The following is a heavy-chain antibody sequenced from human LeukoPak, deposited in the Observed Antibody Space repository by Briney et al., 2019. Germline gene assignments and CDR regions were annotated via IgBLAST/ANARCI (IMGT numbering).Heavy chain of an antibody. CDR2: ISTSSSYI. V-gene: IGHV3-21*01. D-gene: IGHD4/OR15-4a*01. Sequence: GGSLRLSCAASGFTFSSYSMNWVRQAPGKGLEWVSSISTSSSYIYNADSVKGRFTISRDNAKKSLYLQMNSLRADDTAVYYCARDTLGEGEDANYAVYYFDYWGQGTVVTVSS. CDR1: GFTFSSYS. J-gene: IGHJ4*02. CDR3: ARDTLGEGEDANYAVYYFDY.